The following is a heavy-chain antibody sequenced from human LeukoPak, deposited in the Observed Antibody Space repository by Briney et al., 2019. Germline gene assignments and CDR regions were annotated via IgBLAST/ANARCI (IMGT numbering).Heavy chain of an antibody. D-gene: IGHD1-26*01. CDR2: APHDRSSP. CDR3: ARQSLGASGLDH. V-gene: IGHV3-30*03. J-gene: IGHJ4*02. Sequence: PGGSLRLSCAVSGFRFNSHHMHWVRQAPNKGLEWVAVAPHDRSSPSHAASVNGRFTISRDNSKDTLFLHMDSLRADDTAIYYCARQSLGASGLDHWGQGVLVTVSS. CDR1: GFRFNSHH.